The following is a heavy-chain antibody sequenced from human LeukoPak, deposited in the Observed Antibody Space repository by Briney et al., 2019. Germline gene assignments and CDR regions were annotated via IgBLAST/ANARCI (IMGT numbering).Heavy chain of an antibody. CDR1: GFTFSISD. CDR3: TRDRSYGY. V-gene: IGHV3-15*01. D-gene: IGHD3-10*01. J-gene: IGHJ4*02. Sequence: PGGSLRLSCAASGFTFSISDMSWVRQAPGKGLEWVGRIKSKTDGGTTDYAAPVKGRFTISRDDSNNTLYLQMNSLKTEDTALYYCTRDRSYGYWGQGTLVTVSS. CDR2: IKSKTDGGTT.